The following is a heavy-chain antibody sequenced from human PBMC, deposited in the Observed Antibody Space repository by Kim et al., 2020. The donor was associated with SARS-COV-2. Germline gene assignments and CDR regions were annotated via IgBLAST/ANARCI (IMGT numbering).Heavy chain of an antibody. V-gene: IGHV7-4-1*02. CDR2: INTNTGNP. CDR3: ARPLRTDLQSRAFDI. Sequence: ASVKVSCKASGYTFTSYAMNWVRQAPGQGLEWMGWINTNTGNPTYAQGFTGRFVFSLDTSVSTAYLQISSLKAEDTAVYYCARPLRTDLQSRAFDIWGQGTMVTVSS. J-gene: IGHJ3*02. CDR1: GYTFTSYA. D-gene: IGHD4-17*01.